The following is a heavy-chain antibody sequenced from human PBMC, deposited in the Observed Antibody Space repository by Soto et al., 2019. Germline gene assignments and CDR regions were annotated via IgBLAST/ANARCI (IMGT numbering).Heavy chain of an antibody. D-gene: IGHD3-10*01. J-gene: IGHJ6*02. V-gene: IGHV1-46*01. CDR1: GYTFTSHY. CDR2: INPSGGST. CDR3: ARGNYDSGSAFYGMDV. Sequence: QVQLVQSGAEVKKPGASVKVSCKASGYTFTSHYMHWVRQAPGQGLEWMGIINPSGGSTSYAQKFQGRVTMTRDTSTSTVYMELSSLRSEDTAVYYCARGNYDSGSAFYGMDVWDQGTTVTVSS.